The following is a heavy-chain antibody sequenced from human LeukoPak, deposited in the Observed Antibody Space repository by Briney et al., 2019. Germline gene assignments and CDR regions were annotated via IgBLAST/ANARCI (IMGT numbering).Heavy chain of an antibody. CDR2: VCYSGST. CDR1: GGSISSSSYY. D-gene: IGHD2-2*01. Sequence: SETLSLTCTVAGGSISSSSYYWGWIRQPPGKGLEWIGSVCYSGSTYYNPSLKTRVTISVNTSKTQCCLQPSSVTAAATAVAYCARQDIVVVPAAICYWGQGTLVTVSS. V-gene: IGHV4-39*01. J-gene: IGHJ4*02. CDR3: ARQDIVVVPAAICY.